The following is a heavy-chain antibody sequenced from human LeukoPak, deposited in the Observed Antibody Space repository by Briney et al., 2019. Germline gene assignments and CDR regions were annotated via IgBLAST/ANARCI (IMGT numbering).Heavy chain of an antibody. J-gene: IGHJ4*02. V-gene: IGHV3-30*03. Sequence: GGSLRLSCAASGFTFDDYGMHWVRQAPGKGLEWVALISYDGSYKYYTDSVKGRFTISRDNSMNTLYLQMNTLRAEDTAVYYCARDRDPYSSDLGGYWGQGTLVTVSS. CDR1: GFTFDDYG. CDR2: ISYDGSYK. CDR3: ARDRDPYSSDLGGY. D-gene: IGHD6-25*01.